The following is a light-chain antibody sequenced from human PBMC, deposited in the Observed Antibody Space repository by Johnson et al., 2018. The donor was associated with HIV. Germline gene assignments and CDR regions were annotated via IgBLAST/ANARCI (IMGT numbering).Light chain of an antibody. CDR2: DNN. Sequence: QSVLTQSPSVSAAPGQKVTISCSGSSSNIGNNYVSWYQQLPGTAPKLLIYDNNKRPSGIPDRFSGSKSGTSATLGITGLQTGDEADYYCGTWDSSLSAGVFGTVPKVTVL. J-gene: IGLJ1*01. CDR1: SSNIGNNY. V-gene: IGLV1-51*01. CDR3: GTWDSSLSAGV.